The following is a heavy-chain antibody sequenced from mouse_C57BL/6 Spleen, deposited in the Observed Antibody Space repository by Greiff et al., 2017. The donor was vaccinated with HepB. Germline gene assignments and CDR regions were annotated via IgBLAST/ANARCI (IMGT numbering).Heavy chain of an antibody. Sequence: QVQLQQPGAELVMPGASVKLSCKASGYTFTSYWMHWVKQRPGQGLEWIGEIDPSDSYTNYNQKFKGKSTLTVDKSSSTAYMQLSSLTSEDSAVYYCARRDYGLFAYWGQGTLVTVSA. CDR2: IDPSDSYT. CDR1: GYTFTSYW. J-gene: IGHJ3*01. CDR3: ARRDYGLFAY. D-gene: IGHD2-4*01. V-gene: IGHV1-69*01.